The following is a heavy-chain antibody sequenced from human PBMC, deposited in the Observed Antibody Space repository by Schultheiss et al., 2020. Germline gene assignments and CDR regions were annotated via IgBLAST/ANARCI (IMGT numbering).Heavy chain of an antibody. CDR3: ARVHRAVQHYYDSSGYFQH. CDR2: IWYDGSNK. CDR1: GFTFSSYG. D-gene: IGHD3-22*01. Sequence: GGSLKLSCAASGFTFSSYGMHWVRQAPGKGLEWVAVIWYDGSNKYYADSVKGRFTISRDYSTNTLYLQMNSLRAEDTAVYYCARVHRAVQHYYDSSGYFQHWGQGTLVTVSS. J-gene: IGHJ1*01. V-gene: IGHV3-33*01.